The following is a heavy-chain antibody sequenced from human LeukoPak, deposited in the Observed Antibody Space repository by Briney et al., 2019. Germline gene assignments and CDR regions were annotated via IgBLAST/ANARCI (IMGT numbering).Heavy chain of an antibody. CDR1: GYTLTELS. J-gene: IGHJ4*02. V-gene: IGHV1-24*01. Sequence: ASVKVSCTVPGYTLTELSMHWVRQAPGKGLEWMGGFDPEDGETIYAQKFQGRVTMTEDTSADTAYMELSSLRSEDTAVYYCATLPPIHNYYDSMGYWGQGTLVTVSS. CDR3: ATLPPIHNYYDSMGY. CDR2: FDPEDGET. D-gene: IGHD3-22*01.